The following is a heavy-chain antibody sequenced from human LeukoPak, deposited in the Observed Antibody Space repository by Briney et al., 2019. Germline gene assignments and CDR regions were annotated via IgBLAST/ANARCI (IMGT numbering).Heavy chain of an antibody. CDR2: IYTSGST. CDR1: GGSISSYY. Sequence: SETLSLTCTVSGGSISSYYWSWIRQPAGKGLEWIGRIYTSGSTNYDPTLKSRVTMSVDTSKNQFSLKLSSVTAADTAVYYCARGSVLPTVGAFDIWGEGTMVTVSS. V-gene: IGHV4-4*07. D-gene: IGHD4-23*01. CDR3: ARGSVLPTVGAFDI. J-gene: IGHJ3*02.